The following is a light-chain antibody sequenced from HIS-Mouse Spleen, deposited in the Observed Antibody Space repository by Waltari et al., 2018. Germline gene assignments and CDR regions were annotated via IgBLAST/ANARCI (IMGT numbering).Light chain of an antibody. CDR3: CSYAGSYTLV. J-gene: IGLJ2*01. CDR1: NIGSKS. V-gene: IGLV3-21*03. Sequence: SYVLTQPPSVSVAPGKTARITCGGNNIGSKSVHWDQQKPGQAPVLVVYDDSDRPSGIPGRFSGSNSGNTATLTISRVEAGDEADYYCCSYAGSYTLVFGGGTKLTVL. CDR2: DDS.